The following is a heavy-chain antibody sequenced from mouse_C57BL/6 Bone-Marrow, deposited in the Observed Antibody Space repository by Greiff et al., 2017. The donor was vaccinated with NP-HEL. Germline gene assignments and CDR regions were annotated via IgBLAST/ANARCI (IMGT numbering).Heavy chain of an antibody. J-gene: IGHJ2*01. CDR1: GYAFSSSW. V-gene: IGHV1-82*01. Sequence: QVQLQQSGPELVKPGASVKISCKASGYAFSSSWMHWVKQRPGKGLEWIGRIYPGDGDTNYNGKFKGKATLTADKSSSTPYMQLSSLTSEDSSVSSCARGYFDYWGQGTTLTVSS. CDR3: ARGYFDY. CDR2: IYPGDGDT.